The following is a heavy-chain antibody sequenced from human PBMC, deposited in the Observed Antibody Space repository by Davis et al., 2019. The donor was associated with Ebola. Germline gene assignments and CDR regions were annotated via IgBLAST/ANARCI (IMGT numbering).Heavy chain of an antibody. J-gene: IGHJ4*02. CDR3: ARAPYGSSPTDY. CDR2: ISAYNGNT. D-gene: IGHD3-10*01. Sequence: AASVKVSCKASGYTFTSYGITWVRQAPGQGLEWMGWISAYNGNTNYAQKLQGRVTMTTDTSTSTVYMELSSLRSEDTAVYYCARAPYGSSPTDYWGQGTLVTVSS. V-gene: IGHV1-18*04. CDR1: GYTFTSYG.